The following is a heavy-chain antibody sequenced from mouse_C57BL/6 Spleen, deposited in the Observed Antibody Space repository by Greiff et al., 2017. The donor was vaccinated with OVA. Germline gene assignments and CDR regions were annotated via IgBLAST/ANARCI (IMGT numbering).Heavy chain of an antibody. CDR3: ARGVSMMVTTSYYYAMDY. V-gene: IGHV1-18*01. D-gene: IGHD2-3*01. J-gene: IGHJ4*01. CDR1: GYTFTDYN. Sequence: VQLKQSGPELVKPGASVKIPCKASGYTFTDYNLDWVKQSHGKSLEWIGDINPNNGGTIYNQKFKGKATLPVDKSSSTAYMELRSLTSEDTAVYYCARGVSMMVTTSYYYAMDYWGQGTSVTVSS. CDR2: INPNNGGT.